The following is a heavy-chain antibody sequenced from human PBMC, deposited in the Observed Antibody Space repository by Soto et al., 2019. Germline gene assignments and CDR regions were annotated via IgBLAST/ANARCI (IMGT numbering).Heavy chain of an antibody. CDR2: IWYDGSNK. J-gene: IGHJ5*02. CDR1: GFTFSSYG. CDR3: AIERGIHSGYGFWFDH. D-gene: IGHD5-12*01. Sequence: QVQLVESGGGVVQPGRSLRLSCAASGFTFSSYGMHWVRQAPGKGLEWVAVIWYDGSNKYYEDSVKGRFTISRDNSTNTLYLQMNSLRDEDTAVYYCAIERGIHSGYGFWFDHWCQGTLVTVSS. V-gene: IGHV3-33*01.